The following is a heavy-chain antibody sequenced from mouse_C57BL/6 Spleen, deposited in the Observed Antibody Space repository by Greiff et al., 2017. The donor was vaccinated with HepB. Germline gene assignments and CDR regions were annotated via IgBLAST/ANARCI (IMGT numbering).Heavy chain of an antibody. Sequence: VQLQQSGAELVRPGTSVKVSCKASGYAFTNYLIEWVKQRPGQGLEWIGVINPGSGGTNYNEKFKGKATLTADKYSSTAYMQLSSLTSEDSAVYFCARRGEWSNYGYFDYWGQGTTLTVSS. CDR3: ARRGEWSNYGYFDY. J-gene: IGHJ2*01. D-gene: IGHD2-5*01. CDR2: INPGSGGT. V-gene: IGHV1-54*01. CDR1: GYAFTNYL.